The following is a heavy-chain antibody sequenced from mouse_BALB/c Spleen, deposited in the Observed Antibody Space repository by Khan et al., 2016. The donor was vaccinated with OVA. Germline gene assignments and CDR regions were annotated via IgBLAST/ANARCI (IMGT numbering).Heavy chain of an antibody. Sequence: QVQLQQSGAELVRPGVSVKISCKGSGYTFTDFAMHWVKQSHAKSLEWIGVISTYYGDASYNQKFKGKATMTVDKSSSTASMELARLTSEDSAIYCCARGSGNSRFAYWGQGTLVTVSA. D-gene: IGHD1-3*01. CDR1: GYTFTDFA. CDR2: ISTYYGDA. V-gene: IGHV1S137*01. J-gene: IGHJ3*01. CDR3: ARGSGNSRFAY.